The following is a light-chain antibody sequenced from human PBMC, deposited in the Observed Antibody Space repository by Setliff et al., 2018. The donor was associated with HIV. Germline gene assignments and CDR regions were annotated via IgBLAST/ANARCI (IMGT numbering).Light chain of an antibody. CDR1: SSNIGSSP. Sequence: SVLTQPPSASGTPGQRVTISCSGSSSNIGSSPVNWYQHLPGTAPKLLIYRNNQRPSGVPDRFSGSKSGTSASLAISGLQAEDEANYYCAVWDDSLNGRVFGGGTKVTVL. J-gene: IGLJ3*02. V-gene: IGLV1-44*01. CDR3: AVWDDSLNGRV. CDR2: RNN.